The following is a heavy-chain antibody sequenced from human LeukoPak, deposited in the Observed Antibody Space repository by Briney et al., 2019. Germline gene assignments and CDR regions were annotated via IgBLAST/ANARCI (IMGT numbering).Heavy chain of an antibody. CDR1: GGSISSYY. CDR3: ARLQTYSSSRHFDF. V-gene: IGHV4-59*01. Sequence: PSETLSLTCTVSGGSISSYYWSWIRQPPGKGLEWIGYIYYSGSTNYNPSLKSRVTISVDTSKNQFSLKLSSVTAADTAVYYCARLQTYSSSRHFDFWGQGTLVTVSS. J-gene: IGHJ4*02. CDR2: IYYSGST. D-gene: IGHD6-13*01.